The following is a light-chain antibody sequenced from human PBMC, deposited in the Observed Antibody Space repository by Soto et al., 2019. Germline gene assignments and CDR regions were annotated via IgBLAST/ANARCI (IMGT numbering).Light chain of an antibody. CDR2: DVS. V-gene: IGLV2-14*01. CDR3: SSYTSSSTLLYV. Sequence: QSGLTQPGSVSGSPGQSITISCTGTSSDVGGYNYVSWYQQHPGKAPKLMIYDVSNRPSGVSNRFSGSKSGNTASLTISGLQAEDEADYYCSSYTSSSTLLYVFGTGTKVTVL. CDR1: SSDVGGYNY. J-gene: IGLJ1*01.